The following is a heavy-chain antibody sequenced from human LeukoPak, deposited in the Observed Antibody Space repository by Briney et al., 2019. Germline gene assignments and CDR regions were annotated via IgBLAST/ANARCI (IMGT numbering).Heavy chain of an antibody. CDR2: MNPNSGNT. V-gene: IGHV1-8*03. CDR1: GYTFTSYD. D-gene: IGHD2-2*01. J-gene: IGHJ6*03. Sequence: ASVKVSCKASGYTFTSYDINWVRQATGQGLEWMGWMNPNSGNTGYAQKFQDRVTITRNTSISTAYMELSNLRPEDTAVYYCARGFRVDNSYYYYMDVWGKGTTVTVPS. CDR3: ARGFRVDNSYYYYMDV.